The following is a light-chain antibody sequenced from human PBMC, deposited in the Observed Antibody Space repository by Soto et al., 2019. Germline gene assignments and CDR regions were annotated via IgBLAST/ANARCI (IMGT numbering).Light chain of an antibody. Sequence: IVMTQSPVTLSLSPGDRATLSCRASQNVATNVAWYQQKPGQAPRLLIYGASIRATGVPARFSGSGSGTEFTLTIDSLQSEDFAVFYCHQDTCCLRTFGRGTRVEV. CDR2: GAS. CDR3: HQDTCCLRT. V-gene: IGKV3-15*01. CDR1: QNVATN. J-gene: IGKJ1*01.